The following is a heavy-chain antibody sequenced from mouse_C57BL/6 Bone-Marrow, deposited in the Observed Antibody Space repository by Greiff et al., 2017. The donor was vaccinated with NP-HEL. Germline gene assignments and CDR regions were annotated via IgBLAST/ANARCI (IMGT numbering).Heavy chain of an antibody. V-gene: IGHV1-50*01. J-gene: IGHJ3*01. Sequence: VQLQQPGAELVKPGASVKLSCKASGYTFTSYWMQWVKQRPGQGLEWIGEIDPSDSYTNYNQKFKGKATLTVDTSSSTAYMQLSSLTSEDSAVYYCARSIYYGYDRVAYWGQGTLVTVSA. CDR3: ARSIYYGYDRVAY. D-gene: IGHD2-2*01. CDR2: IDPSDSYT. CDR1: GYTFTSYW.